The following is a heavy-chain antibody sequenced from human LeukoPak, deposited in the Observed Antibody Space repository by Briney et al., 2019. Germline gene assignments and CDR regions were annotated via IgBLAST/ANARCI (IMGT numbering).Heavy chain of an antibody. D-gene: IGHD5-18*01. Sequence: ASVKVSCKASGSSFTSYGFNWVRQAPGQGLEWMGWMSAYNGKTNYAHSLQGRVTVTADTSTSTAYMELRSLRSEDTAVYYCARGMGYSYGHPQGAFDIWGQGTMVTVSS. CDR2: MSAYNGKT. CDR1: GSSFTSYG. V-gene: IGHV1-18*01. J-gene: IGHJ3*02. CDR3: ARGMGYSYGHPQGAFDI.